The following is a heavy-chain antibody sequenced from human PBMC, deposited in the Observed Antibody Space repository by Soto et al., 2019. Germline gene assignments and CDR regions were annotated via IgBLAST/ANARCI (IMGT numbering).Heavy chain of an antibody. CDR1: GYTFTNYG. CDR3: SRGGWNYGPGPFDL. V-gene: IGHV1-18*04. J-gene: IGHJ3*01. CDR2: ISAYNGKT. D-gene: IGHD1-7*01. Sequence: QVQLVQSGTEVKTPGASVKVSCHASGYTFTNYGINWVRQAPGQGLEWMAWISAYNGKTHHAPFVQDRVTMTTDTSARTAYMELTILRSDDTAVYYGSRGGWNYGPGPFDLWGQGTMVTVSS.